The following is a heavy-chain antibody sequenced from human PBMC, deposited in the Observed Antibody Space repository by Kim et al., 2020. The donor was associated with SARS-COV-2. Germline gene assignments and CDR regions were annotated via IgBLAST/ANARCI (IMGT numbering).Heavy chain of an antibody. CDR1: GGTFSSYA. Sequence: SVKVSCKASGGTFSSYAISWVRQAPGQGLEWMGRIIPILGIANYAQKFQGRVTITADKSTSTAYMELSSLRSEDTAVYYCARDEGGDATLGVFDMGSFDIWGQGTMVTVSS. CDR3: ARDEGGDATLGVFDMGSFDI. J-gene: IGHJ3*02. CDR2: IIPILGIA. V-gene: IGHV1-69*04. D-gene: IGHD3-16*01.